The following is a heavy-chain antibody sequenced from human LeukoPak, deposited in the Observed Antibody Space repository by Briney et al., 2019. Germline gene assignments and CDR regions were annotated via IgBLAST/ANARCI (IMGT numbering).Heavy chain of an antibody. CDR2: IYYSGST. D-gene: IGHD4-17*01. V-gene: IGHV4-59*01. CDR3: ARSHAYGDYVRWFDP. J-gene: IGHJ5*02. Sequence: SETLSLTCTVSGGSISSYYWSWVRQPPGKGLEWIGYIYYSGSTNYNPSLKSRVTISVDTSKNQFSLKLSSVTAADTAVYYCARSHAYGDYVRWFDPCGQGTLVTVSS. CDR1: GGSISSYY.